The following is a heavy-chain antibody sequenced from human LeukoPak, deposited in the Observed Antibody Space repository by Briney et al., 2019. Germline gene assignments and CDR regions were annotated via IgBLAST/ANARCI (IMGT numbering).Heavy chain of an antibody. J-gene: IGHJ4*02. CDR3: ATGATGFDY. CDR2: IIPLFGTT. CDR1: GGTFSSYA. V-gene: IGHV1-69*06. Sequence: SVKVSCKASGGTFSSYAISWVRQAPGQGLEWMGGIIPLFGTTNYAQKFQGRVTMTEDTSTDTAYMELSSLRSEDTAVYYCATGATGFDYWGQGTLVTVSS.